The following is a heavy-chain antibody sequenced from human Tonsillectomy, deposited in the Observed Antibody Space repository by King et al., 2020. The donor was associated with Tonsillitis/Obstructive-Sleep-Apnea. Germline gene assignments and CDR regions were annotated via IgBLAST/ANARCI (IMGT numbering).Heavy chain of an antibody. CDR3: ASAHGGYCSSTSCYGVRYNWFDP. CDR2: INPNSGGT. Sequence: QLVQSGAEVKKPGASVKVSCKASGYTFTGYYMHWVRQAPGQGLEWMGRINPNSGGTNYAQKFQGRVTMTRDTSISTAYMELSRRRSDDTAVYYCASAHGGYCSSTSCYGVRYNWFDPWGQGTLVTVSS. J-gene: IGHJ5*02. D-gene: IGHD2-2*01. V-gene: IGHV1-2*06. CDR1: GYTFTGYY.